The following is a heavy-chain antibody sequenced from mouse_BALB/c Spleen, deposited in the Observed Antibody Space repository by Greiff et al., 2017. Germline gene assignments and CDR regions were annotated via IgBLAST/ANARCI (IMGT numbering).Heavy chain of an antibody. CDR1: GYTFTDYT. CDR3: AICSYRDASYYAMDY. Sequence: EVQLQQSGPELVKPGASVKISCKASGYTFTDYTMHWVKQSHGKSLEWIGGINPNNGGTSYNQKFKGKATLTVDKSSSTAYMELRSLTSEDSAVYYCAICSYRDASYYAMDYWGQGTSVTVSS. D-gene: IGHD2-12*01. CDR2: INPNNGGT. V-gene: IGHV1-18*01. J-gene: IGHJ4*01.